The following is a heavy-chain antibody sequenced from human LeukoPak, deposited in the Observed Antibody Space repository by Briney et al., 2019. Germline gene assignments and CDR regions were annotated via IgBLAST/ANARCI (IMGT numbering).Heavy chain of an antibody. CDR3: ARDLDSSGSDI. J-gene: IGHJ3*02. Sequence: GGSLRLSCAASGFTFSSYSMNWVRQAPGKGLEWVSSISSSSSYIYYADSVKGRFTIPRDNAKNSLYLQMNSLRAEDTAVYYCARDLDSSGSDIWGQGTMVTVSS. CDR1: GFTFSSYS. CDR2: ISSSSSYI. V-gene: IGHV3-21*01. D-gene: IGHD3-22*01.